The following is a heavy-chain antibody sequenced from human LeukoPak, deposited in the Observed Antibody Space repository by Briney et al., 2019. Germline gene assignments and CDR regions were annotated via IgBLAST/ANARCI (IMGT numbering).Heavy chain of an antibody. CDR3: ARRGGDYSNRYYFDY. CDR1: GYSFTSYW. CDR2: IYPGDSDT. J-gene: IGHJ4*02. Sequence: GESLKISCKGSGYSFTSYWIGWVRQMPGKGLEWMGIIYPGDSDTRYSPSLQGQVTISADKSISTAYLQWSSLNASDTAMYYCARRGGDYSNRYYFDYWGQGTLVTVSS. D-gene: IGHD4-11*01. V-gene: IGHV5-51*01.